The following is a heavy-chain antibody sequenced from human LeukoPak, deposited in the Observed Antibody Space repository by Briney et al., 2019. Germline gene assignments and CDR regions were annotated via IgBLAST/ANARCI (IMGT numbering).Heavy chain of an antibody. V-gene: IGHV1-18*01. D-gene: IGHD1-26*01. J-gene: IGHJ4*02. Sequence: ASVKVSCKASGYTFTSYGISWVRQAPGQGLEWMGWISAYNGNTNYAQKLQGRVTMTTDTSTSTAYMELRSLRSDDTAVYYCARLGERHIVGATHDYWGQETLVTVSS. CDR3: ARLGERHIVGATHDY. CDR2: ISAYNGNT. CDR1: GYTFTSYG.